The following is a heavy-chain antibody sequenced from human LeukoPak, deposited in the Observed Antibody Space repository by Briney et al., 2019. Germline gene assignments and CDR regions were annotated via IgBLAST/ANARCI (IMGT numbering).Heavy chain of an antibody. V-gene: IGHV4-31*03. CDR3: ARDQMPRAFDI. J-gene: IGHJ3*02. Sequence: SETLSLTCTVSGGSISSGGYYWSWIRQHPGKGLEWIGYIYYSGSTYCNPSLESRVTISVDTSKNQFSLKLSSVTAADTAVYYCARDQMPRAFDIWGQGTMVTVSS. CDR2: IYYSGST. D-gene: IGHD2-2*01. CDR1: GGSISSGGYY.